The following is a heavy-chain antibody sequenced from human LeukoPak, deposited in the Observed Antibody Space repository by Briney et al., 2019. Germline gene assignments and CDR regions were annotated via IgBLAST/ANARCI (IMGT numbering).Heavy chain of an antibody. Sequence: GGSLRLSCTASGFTFGDYAMSWVRQAPGKGLEWVGFIRSKAYGGTTEYAASVKDRFTISRDDSKSIAYLQMNSLKTEDTAVYYCTGTTVTTVDYFDYWGQGTLVTVSS. CDR2: IRSKAYGGTT. CDR3: TGTTVTTVDYFDY. CDR1: GFTFGDYA. V-gene: IGHV3-49*04. D-gene: IGHD4-17*01. J-gene: IGHJ4*02.